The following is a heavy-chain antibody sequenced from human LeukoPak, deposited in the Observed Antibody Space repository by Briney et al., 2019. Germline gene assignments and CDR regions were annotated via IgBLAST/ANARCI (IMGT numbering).Heavy chain of an antibody. J-gene: IGHJ4*02. D-gene: IGHD6-13*01. Sequence: PGGSLRLSCSASEFTFGTYAMHWVRQAPGKGLEYVSAISSNGRDTYYAAPVRGRFPISRVNSNNTLYLQMSSLRVEDTAMYYCARLAAAGRSDYWGQGSLVAVSS. CDR3: ARLAAAGRSDY. V-gene: IGHV3-64D*06. CDR2: ISSNGRDT. CDR1: EFTFGTYA.